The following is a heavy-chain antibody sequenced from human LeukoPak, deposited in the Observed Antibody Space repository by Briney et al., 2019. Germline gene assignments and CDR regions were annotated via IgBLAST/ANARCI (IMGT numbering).Heavy chain of an antibody. CDR2: IIPIFGTA. V-gene: IGHV1-69*13. J-gene: IGHJ4*02. D-gene: IGHD4-17*01. CDR3: ARDGAYGDYPTD. CDR1: GGTFSSYA. Sequence: ASVKVSCKASGGTFSSYAISWVRQAPGQGLEWMGGIIPIFGTANYAQKFQGRVTITADESTSTAYMELSSLRSEDTAVYYCARDGAYGDYPTDWGQGTLVTASS.